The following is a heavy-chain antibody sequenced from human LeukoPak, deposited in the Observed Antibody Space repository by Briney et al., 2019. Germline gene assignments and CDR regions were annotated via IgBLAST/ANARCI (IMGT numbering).Heavy chain of an antibody. Sequence: GGALRLSCAASVFTFSSYSMNWVRQAPGKGLEWVSSISSGSKYIYNADAVKGRFTLSRDNAKNSLYLQMDSLRAEDTALYYCARAPITSPFYFDYWGQGTLVTVSS. CDR2: ISSGSKYI. CDR3: ARAPITSPFYFDY. CDR1: VFTFSSYS. V-gene: IGHV3-21*04. D-gene: IGHD2-2*01. J-gene: IGHJ4*02.